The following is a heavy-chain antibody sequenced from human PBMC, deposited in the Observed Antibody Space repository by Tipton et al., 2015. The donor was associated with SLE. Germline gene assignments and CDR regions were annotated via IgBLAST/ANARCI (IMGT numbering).Heavy chain of an antibody. J-gene: IGHJ4*02. Sequence: TLSLTCIVSGDSISSSSYYWGWIRQPPGKGLEWVGTVYYTGNTFYNPSLKSRVTISVDTSKNQFSLNLSSVTAADTAVYYCARDSGDFGDCFDYWGQGTLVTVSS. CDR2: VYYTGNT. V-gene: IGHV4-39*07. CDR3: ARDSGDFGDCFDY. CDR1: GDSISSSSYY. D-gene: IGHD3-16*01.